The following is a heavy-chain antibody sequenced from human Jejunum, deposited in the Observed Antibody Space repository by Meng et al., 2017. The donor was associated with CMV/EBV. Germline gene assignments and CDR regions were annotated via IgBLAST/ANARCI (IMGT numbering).Heavy chain of an antibody. V-gene: IGHV3-20*03. CDR3: ARDKDTGTYYSDY. D-gene: IGHD1-26*01. CDR2: INWNGANT. J-gene: IGHJ4*02. CDR1: GFAFDDYA. Sequence: SGFAFDDYAMSWVRQAPGKGLEWVSGINWNGANTGYADSVKGRFTISRDNSKNSLYLQMNSLRAEDTAFYYCARDKDTGTYYSDYWGQGTLVTSPQ.